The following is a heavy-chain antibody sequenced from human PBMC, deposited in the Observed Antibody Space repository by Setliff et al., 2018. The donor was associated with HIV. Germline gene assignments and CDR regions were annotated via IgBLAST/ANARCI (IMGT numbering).Heavy chain of an antibody. V-gene: IGHV1-3*04. D-gene: IGHD3-3*01. Sequence: GASVKVSCKASGYTFTSYSMHWVRLAPGQRLEWMGWLRTGTGDTSYSEKFQGRVTMTRDTSTSTVYMELSSLRSEDTAVYYCARDPNYNFWSGYLMDVWGKGTTVTVSS. J-gene: IGHJ6*04. CDR3: ARDPNYNFWSGYLMDV. CDR1: GYTFTSYS. CDR2: LRTGTGDT.